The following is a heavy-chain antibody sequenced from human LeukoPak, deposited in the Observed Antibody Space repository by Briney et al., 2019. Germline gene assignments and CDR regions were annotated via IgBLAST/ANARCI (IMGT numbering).Heavy chain of an antibody. J-gene: IGHJ4*02. V-gene: IGHV4-39*07. Sequence: SETLSLTCTVSGGSISNSDYFWAWIRQPPGKGLEWIGSMYYSGSTYYNPSLKSRVTISVHTSKNQFSLNLSSVTAADTAVYYCARVRGYSYGEGYWGQGTLVTVSS. CDR3: ARVRGYSYGEGY. D-gene: IGHD5-18*01. CDR2: MYYSGST. CDR1: GGSISNSDYF.